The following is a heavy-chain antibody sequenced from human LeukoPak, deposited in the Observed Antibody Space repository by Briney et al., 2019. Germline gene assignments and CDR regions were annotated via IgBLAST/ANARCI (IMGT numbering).Heavy chain of an antibody. CDR1: GFTFSTYG. D-gene: IGHD6-13*01. CDR2: ISGSGGNT. Sequence: GGSLRLSCAASGFTFSTYGMHWVRQAPGKGLEWVSTISGSGGNTYYADSVKGRFTISRDNSKNALYLQMNRLRAEDTAIYYCAKDGRVEQQLYYFDYWGQGTLVTVSS. J-gene: IGHJ4*02. CDR3: AKDGRVEQQLYYFDY. V-gene: IGHV3-23*01.